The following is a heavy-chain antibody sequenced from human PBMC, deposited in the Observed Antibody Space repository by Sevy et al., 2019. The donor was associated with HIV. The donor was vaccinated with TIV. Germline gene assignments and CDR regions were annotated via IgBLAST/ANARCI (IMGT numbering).Heavy chain of an antibody. CDR2: IWYDGSNK. J-gene: IGHJ6*02. D-gene: IGHD3-22*01. CDR1: GFTFSSYG. Sequence: GGSRRLSCAASGFTFSSYGMHWVRQAPGKGLEWVAVIWYDGSNKYYADSVKGRFTISRDNSKNTLYLQMNSLRAEDTAVYYCARDTRPLYYYDSSGRRNSYYYYGMDVWGQGTTVTVSS. V-gene: IGHV3-33*01. CDR3: ARDTRPLYYYDSSGRRNSYYYYGMDV.